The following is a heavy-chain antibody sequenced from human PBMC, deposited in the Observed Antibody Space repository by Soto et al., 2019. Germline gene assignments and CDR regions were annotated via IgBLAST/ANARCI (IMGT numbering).Heavy chain of an antibody. CDR3: ARSLMEGDY. D-gene: IGHD3-10*01. J-gene: IGHJ4*02. Sequence: QVQLIQSGAEVKKPGASVKVSCKASGYTFTSSYIHWVRQAPGQGLEWMAIINPNGGSTNYAQKFRGRVTMTRDTSTSTVYMELSSLTSEDTAVYYCARSLMEGDYWGQGTLVTVSS. CDR2: INPNGGST. V-gene: IGHV1-46*03. CDR1: GYTFTSSY.